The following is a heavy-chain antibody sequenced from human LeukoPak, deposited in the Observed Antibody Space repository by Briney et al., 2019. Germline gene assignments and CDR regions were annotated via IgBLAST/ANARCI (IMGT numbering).Heavy chain of an antibody. V-gene: IGHV1-2*02. CDR3: ARGGCSGGSCYSSWFDP. CDR1: GYTFYDYY. D-gene: IGHD2-15*01. J-gene: IGHJ5*02. Sequence: ASVKVSCKASGYTFYDYYIHWVRRAPGQGFEWMGWIDPNSGVRNYAQKFQGRVTMTRDTSTSTAYMDLSSLTFDDTAVYYCARGGCSGGSCYSSWFDPWGQGTLVTVSS. CDR2: IDPNSGVR.